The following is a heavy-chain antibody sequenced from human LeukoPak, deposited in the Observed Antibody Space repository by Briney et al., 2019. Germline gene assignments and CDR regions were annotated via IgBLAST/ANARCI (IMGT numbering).Heavy chain of an antibody. CDR3: ASAYDSSGYAAVWDAFDI. V-gene: IGHV1-69*06. Sequence: SVKVSCKASGYTFTSYDINWVRQATGQGLEWMGGIIPIFGTANYAQKFQGRVTITADKSTSTAYMELSSLRSEDTAVYYCASAYDSSGYAAVWDAFDIWGQGTMVTVSS. J-gene: IGHJ3*02. CDR2: IIPIFGTA. D-gene: IGHD3-22*01. CDR1: GYTFTSYD.